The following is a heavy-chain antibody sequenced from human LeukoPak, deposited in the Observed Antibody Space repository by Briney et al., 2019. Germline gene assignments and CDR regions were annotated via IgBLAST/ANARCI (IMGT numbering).Heavy chain of an antibody. CDR1: GYTFTSYG. J-gene: IGHJ4*02. Sequence: ASVKVSCKASGYTFTSYGLSWVRQAPGQGLEWVGWISAYNGNTNYAQKLQGRVTITADESTSTAYMELSSLRSEDTAVYYCGTTTGGCYSGYYFDYWGQGTLVTVSS. CDR3: GTTTGGCYSGYYFDY. CDR2: ISAYNGNT. V-gene: IGHV1-18*01. D-gene: IGHD2-21*01.